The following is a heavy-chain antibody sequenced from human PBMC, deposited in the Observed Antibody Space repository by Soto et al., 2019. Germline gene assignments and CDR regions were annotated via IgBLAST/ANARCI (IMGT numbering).Heavy chain of an antibody. D-gene: IGHD3-10*01. CDR1: GGTFSSHA. V-gene: IGHV1-69*06. CDR2: IIPVTDTP. J-gene: IGHJ5*02. Sequence: VSCKVSGGTFSSHAINWLRQAPGQGLEWMGVIIPVTDTPNNAEKFQGRVTITADKSTTTVYMELSSPTFDDTAVYFCARGNKGPGHYGPGSQGWYGPWGQGTLVTVSS. CDR3: ARGNKGPGHYGPGSQGWYGP.